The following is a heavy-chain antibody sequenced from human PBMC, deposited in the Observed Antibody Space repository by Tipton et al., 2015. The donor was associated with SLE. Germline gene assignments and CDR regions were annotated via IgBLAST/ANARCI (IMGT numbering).Heavy chain of an antibody. V-gene: IGHV3-20*04. CDR1: GFTFSSYA. Sequence: SLRLSCAASGFTFSSYAMSWVRQAPGKGLEWVSGINWNGGSTAYADSVRGRFTISRDNAKNSVYLQMNSLRPEDTAFYYCSKGDSSGYKKIDNWGRGTLVTVSS. D-gene: IGHD3-22*01. CDR3: SKGDSSGYKKIDN. CDR2: INWNGGST. J-gene: IGHJ4*02.